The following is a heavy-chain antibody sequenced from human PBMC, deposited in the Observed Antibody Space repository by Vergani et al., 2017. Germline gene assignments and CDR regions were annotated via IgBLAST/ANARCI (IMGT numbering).Heavy chain of an antibody. CDR1: GFTFSGYA. Sequence: EVQLLESGGGLVQPGGSLRLSCAAPGFTFSGYAMSWVRQAPGKGLEWVSGISGSGVGTYYADYVKGRFTISRDNSKNTVYLQMHSLRAEDTAVYYCANQQLDYFDCWGQGTLVTVSS. V-gene: IGHV3-23*01. J-gene: IGHJ4*02. D-gene: IGHD6-13*01. CDR2: ISGSGVGT. CDR3: ANQQLDYFDC.